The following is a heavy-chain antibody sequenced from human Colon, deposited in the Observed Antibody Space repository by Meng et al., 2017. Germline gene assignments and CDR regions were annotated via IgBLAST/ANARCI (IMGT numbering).Heavy chain of an antibody. J-gene: IGHJ4*02. CDR1: GGSLSSGNDY. D-gene: IGHD6-19*01. V-gene: IGHV4-61*01. Sequence: VQVQELGPGLVRASETLSLTCTVSGGSLSSGNDYWSWIRQAPGKGLEWIGYISYSGNSLYNPSLKSRVDISTDTSRRQCSLKFNSVTAADTAIYYCATGPGYSSGLDSWGRGALVTVSS. CDR3: ATGPGYSSGLDS. CDR2: ISYSGNS.